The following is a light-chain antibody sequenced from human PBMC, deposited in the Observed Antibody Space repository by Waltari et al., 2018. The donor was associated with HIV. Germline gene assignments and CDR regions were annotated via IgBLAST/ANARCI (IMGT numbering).Light chain of an antibody. CDR1: NIEVRA. J-gene: IGLJ3*02. CDR2: DDR. CDR3: QVWGATNDWV. V-gene: IGLV3-21*02. Sequence: SYLLTQPPSVSVPPNQTATVACLAQNIEVRACHWYRQRPGQAPEVVIHDDRDRAPGIPGRIIGSNSGDMATLTIASAEAGDEAVYYCQVWGATNDWVFGGGTKLTVL.